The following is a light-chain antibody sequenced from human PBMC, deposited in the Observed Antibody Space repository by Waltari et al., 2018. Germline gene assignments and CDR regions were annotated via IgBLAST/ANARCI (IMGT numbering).Light chain of an antibody. CDR1: ALPKQY. CDR2: NDS. J-gene: IGLJ2*01. V-gene: IGLV3-25*03. CDR3: QSGDSSGNVV. Sequence: SYELTQPPSVSVSPGQTARITCSGDALPKQYAHWYRQKPGQAPVLVIYNDSERPSEILERFSGASSGTTVTLTISGVQAEDEADYYCQSGDSSGNVVFGGGTKLTVL.